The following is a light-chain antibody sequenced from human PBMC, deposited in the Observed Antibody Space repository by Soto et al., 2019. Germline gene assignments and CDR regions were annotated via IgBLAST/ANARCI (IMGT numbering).Light chain of an antibody. CDR1: QSVSSY. Sequence: DIVLTQSPCTLSLFPGERAPLSCRASQSVSSYLAWYQQKPGQAPRLLIYGASTRATGIPARFSGSGSGTEFTLTISSLQSEDFAVYYCQQYNNWPPLTFGGGTKVDI. V-gene: IGKV3-15*01. CDR2: GAS. J-gene: IGKJ4*01. CDR3: QQYNNWPPLT.